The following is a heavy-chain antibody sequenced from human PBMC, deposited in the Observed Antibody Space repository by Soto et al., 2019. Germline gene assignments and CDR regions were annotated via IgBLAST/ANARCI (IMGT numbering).Heavy chain of an antibody. CDR3: TRDASRDSSARGWFDP. V-gene: IGHV3-21*01. CDR2: ISSNSAYI. D-gene: IGHD6-13*01. J-gene: IGHJ5*02. Sequence: GGSLRVFCAASGFTFRSFTMNWVRQAPGKGLEWVSTISSNSAYIYYTDALRGRFTISRDNAKNSLHLQMNSLRAEDTAVYYCTRDASRDSSARGWFDPWGPGTLVTLS. CDR1: GFTFRSFT.